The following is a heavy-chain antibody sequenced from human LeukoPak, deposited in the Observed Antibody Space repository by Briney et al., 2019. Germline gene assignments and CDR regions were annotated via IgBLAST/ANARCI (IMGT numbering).Heavy chain of an antibody. CDR2: IYYSGST. CDR1: GGSISSYY. J-gene: IGHJ6*03. Sequence: PSETLSLTCTVSGGSISSYYWSWIRQPPGKGLEWIGYIYYSGSTNYNPSLKSRVTISVDTSKNQFSLKLSSVNAADTAVYYCARVTIFGVAADYYYYYYMDVWGKGTTVTVSS. CDR3: ARVTIFGVAADYYYYYYMDV. V-gene: IGHV4-59*01. D-gene: IGHD3-3*01.